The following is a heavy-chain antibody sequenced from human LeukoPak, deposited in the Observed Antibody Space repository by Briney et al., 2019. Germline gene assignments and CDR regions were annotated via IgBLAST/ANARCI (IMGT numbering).Heavy chain of an antibody. D-gene: IGHD3-22*01. J-gene: IGHJ3*02. V-gene: IGHV1-69*05. CDR3: ARVGVPYYYDSSGPKDAFDI. CDR1: GGTFSSYA. CDR2: IIPIFGTA. Sequence: SVKVSCKASGGTFSSYAISWVRQAPGQGLEWMGGIIPIFGTANYAQKFQGRVTITTDESTSTAYMELSSLRSEDTAVYYCARVGVPYYYDSSGPKDAFDIWGQGTMVTVSS.